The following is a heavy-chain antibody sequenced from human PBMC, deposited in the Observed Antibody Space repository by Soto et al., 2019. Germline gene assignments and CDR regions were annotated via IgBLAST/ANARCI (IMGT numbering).Heavy chain of an antibody. CDR1: GFSFSTYP. J-gene: IGHJ6*02. CDR3: ASGRAMDV. Sequence: QVQLVESGGGVVQPGRSLRLYCAASGFSFSTYPMHWVRQAPGKGLEWLAVISYDGSREYYADSVKGRFTISRDNSKNTLYLQMNSLRLEDTAVYYCASGRAMDVWGQGTTVTVSS. V-gene: IGHV3-30-3*01. CDR2: ISYDGSRE.